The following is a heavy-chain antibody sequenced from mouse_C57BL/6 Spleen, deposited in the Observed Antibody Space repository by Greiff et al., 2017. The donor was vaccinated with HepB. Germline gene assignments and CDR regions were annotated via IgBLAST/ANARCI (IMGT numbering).Heavy chain of an antibody. J-gene: IGHJ3*01. CDR1: GYTFTDYE. Sequence: QVQLKESGAEPVRPGASVTLSCKASGYTFTDYEMHWVKQTPVHGLEWIGAIDPETGGTAYNQKFKGKAILTADKSSSTAYMELRSLTSEDSAVYYCTSAVPLTGFAYWGQVTLVTVSA. D-gene: IGHD1-1*01. V-gene: IGHV1-15*01. CDR2: IDPETGGT. CDR3: TSAVPLTGFAY.